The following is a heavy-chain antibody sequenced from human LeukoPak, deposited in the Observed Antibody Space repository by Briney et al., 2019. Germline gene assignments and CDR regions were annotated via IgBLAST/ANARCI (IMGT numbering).Heavy chain of an antibody. CDR3: ASLPHNDILTTSRPDV. CDR2: IKHSGST. D-gene: IGHD3-9*01. J-gene: IGHJ6*02. V-gene: IGHV4-34*01. CDR1: GGSFSTHY. Sequence: PSETQSLTCAVYGGSFSTHYWSWIRQPPGKGLEWIGEIKHSGSTNYNPSLKSRVTISVDTSKNQFSLMVSSVTAADTAVYYCASLPHNDILTTSRPDVWGQGTTVTVSS.